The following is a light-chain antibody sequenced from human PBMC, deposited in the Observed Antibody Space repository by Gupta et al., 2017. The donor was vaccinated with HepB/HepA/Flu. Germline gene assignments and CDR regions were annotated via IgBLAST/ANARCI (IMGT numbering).Light chain of an antibody. CDR2: RVS. J-gene: IGKJ4*01. CDR1: QNLLFSDGNTF. V-gene: IGKV2-30*01. Sequence: DVVMTQSPLSLPVTLGQSASISCRSSQNLLFSDGNTFLHWFQQRPGQSPRRLIYRVSNRDSGVPDRFSGSGSGTDFTLEISMVDAEDVGVYYCGQGTHWPISFGGGTKVEIK. CDR3: GQGTHWPIS.